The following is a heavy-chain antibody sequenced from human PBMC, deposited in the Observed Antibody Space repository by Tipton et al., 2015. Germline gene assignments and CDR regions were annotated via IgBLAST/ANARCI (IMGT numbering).Heavy chain of an antibody. V-gene: IGHV4-59*01. CDR2: IQYSGGT. Sequence: TLSLTCIVSSDSINKYYWSWIRQPPGKELQWIGYIQYSGGTNYNPSLESRVSMSVDTSKTQFSLEMRSVTATDTAVYYCARARGRHGGLFDSWGQGTLVTVSS. CDR1: SDSINKYY. D-gene: IGHD4-23*01. J-gene: IGHJ4*02. CDR3: ARARGRHGGLFDS.